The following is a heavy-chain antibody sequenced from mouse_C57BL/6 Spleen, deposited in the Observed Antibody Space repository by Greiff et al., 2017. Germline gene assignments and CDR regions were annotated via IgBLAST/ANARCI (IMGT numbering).Heavy chain of an antibody. V-gene: IGHV1-50*01. J-gene: IGHJ2*01. CDR2: IDPSDSYT. Sequence: QVQLQQPGAELVKPGASVKLSCKASGYTFTSYWMQWVKQRPGQGLEWIGEIDPSDSYTNYTQKFKGKDTLTVDTSSSTAYMQLSSLTSEDSAVYYWARGYDVGYFDYWGQGTTLTVSS. CDR1: GYTFTSYW. D-gene: IGHD2-2*01. CDR3: ARGYDVGYFDY.